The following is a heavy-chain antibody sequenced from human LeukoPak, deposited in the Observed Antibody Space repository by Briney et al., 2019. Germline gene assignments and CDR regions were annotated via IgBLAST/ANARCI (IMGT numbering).Heavy chain of an antibody. CDR1: GGSISSYY. V-gene: IGHV4-59*01. J-gene: IGHJ6*02. Sequence: SETLSLTCTVSGGSISSYYWSWIRRPPGKGLGWIGYIYYSGSTNYNPPLKSRVTISVDTSKNQFSLKLSSVTAADTAVHYYARLPGSYYDILTGYSSYGMDVWGQGTTVTVSS. CDR2: IYYSGST. D-gene: IGHD3-9*01. CDR3: ARLPGSYYDILTGYSSYGMDV.